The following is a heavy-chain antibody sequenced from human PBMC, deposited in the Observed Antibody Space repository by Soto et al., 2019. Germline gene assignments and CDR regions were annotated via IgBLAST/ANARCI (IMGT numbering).Heavy chain of an antibody. D-gene: IGHD7-27*01. J-gene: IGHJ4*02. CDR2: ISNDGSNR. CDR3: AKAIYDTGVDDY. CDR1: GFSFKSYG. V-gene: IGHV3-30*18. Sequence: QVQVVESGGGVVQPGTSLRLSCVASGFSFKSYGMHWVRQAPGKGLEWVALISNDGSNRYYEDSVKGRFTVSRDNSKNTVSLHMNSLRPEDTALYYCAKAIYDTGVDDYWGQGTYVIVSS.